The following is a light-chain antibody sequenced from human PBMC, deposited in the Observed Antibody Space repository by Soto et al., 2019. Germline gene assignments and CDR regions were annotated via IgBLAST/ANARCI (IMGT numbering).Light chain of an antibody. Sequence: QSALTQPRSVSGSPGQSVTISCTGTSSDVGGYNYVSWYQQHPGKAPKLMIYDVSKRPSGVPDRFSGSKSGNTASLTISGLQPEDEADYYCSSFTSSSTYVFGTGTKVTVL. J-gene: IGLJ1*01. CDR3: SSFTSSSTYV. CDR1: SSDVGGYNY. CDR2: DVS. V-gene: IGLV2-11*01.